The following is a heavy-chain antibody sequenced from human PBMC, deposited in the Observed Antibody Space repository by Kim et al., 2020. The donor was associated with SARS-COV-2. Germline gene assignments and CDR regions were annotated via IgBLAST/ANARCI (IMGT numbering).Heavy chain of an antibody. CDR2: VHYNGNT. CDR1: GGSINNRNYS. D-gene: IGHD3-10*01. V-gene: IGHV4-39*01. J-gene: IGHJ3*01. Sequence: PSETLSLTCSVSGGSINNRNYSWGWVRQPPGKGLEWIGNVHYNGNTFKNPSLRSRVVISADTPNNQFSLRVTSVTATDTAIYYCARGTEADDAFDVWGRGTLVTVSS. CDR3: ARGTEADDAFDV.